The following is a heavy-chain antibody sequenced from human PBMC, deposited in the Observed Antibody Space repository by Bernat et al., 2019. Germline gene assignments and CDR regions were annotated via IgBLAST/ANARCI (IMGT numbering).Heavy chain of an antibody. CDR1: GFTFSSYG. D-gene: IGHD6-13*01. Sequence: QVQLVESGGGVVQPGRSLRLSCAASGFTFSSYGMHWVRQAPGKGLAWVAVIWYDGSNKYYADSMKGRFTISRDNSKNTLYLQMNSLRAEDTAVYYCARGGSSSWYDAFDIWGQGTMVTVSS. J-gene: IGHJ3*02. V-gene: IGHV3-33*01. CDR3: ARGGSSSWYDAFDI. CDR2: IWYDGSNK.